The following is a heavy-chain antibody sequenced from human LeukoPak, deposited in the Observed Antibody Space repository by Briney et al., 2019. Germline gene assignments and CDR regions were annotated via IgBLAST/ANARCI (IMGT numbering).Heavy chain of an antibody. Sequence: XRXSCXAXGFTFXXHYMSWVRQAPGKGLEWVANIKQDSSAKAYVDSVKGRFTVSRDNAKNSMSLQMNSLRAEDTAIYYCVRWSYDNSAYYYDHWGQGTLVTVSS. D-gene: IGHD3-22*01. CDR1: GFTFXXHY. CDR2: IKQDSSAK. V-gene: IGHV3-7*03. CDR3: VRWSYDNSAYYYDH. J-gene: IGHJ4*02.